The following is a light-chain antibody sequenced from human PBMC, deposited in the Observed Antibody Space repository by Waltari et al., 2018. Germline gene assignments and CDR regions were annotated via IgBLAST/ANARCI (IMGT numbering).Light chain of an antibody. CDR1: SSNIGSNY. CDR3: AAWDDSLRGHV. Sequence: QSVLTQPPSASGTPGQRVTISCSGSSSNIGSNYVYWYQQLPGTPPKRLILRNNPRPSGVPDRFSGANAGTSASLAISGLLSEDEADYYCAAWDDSLRGHVFGTGTKVTVL. CDR2: RNN. V-gene: IGLV1-47*01. J-gene: IGLJ1*01.